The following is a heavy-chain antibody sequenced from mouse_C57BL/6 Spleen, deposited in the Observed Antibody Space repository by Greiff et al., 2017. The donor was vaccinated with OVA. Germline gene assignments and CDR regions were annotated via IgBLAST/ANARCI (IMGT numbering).Heavy chain of an antibody. CDR3: ARDGHYYGSSLLWYFDV. CDR2: IFPGSGST. V-gene: IGHV1-75*01. Sequence: QVQLQQSGPELVKPGASVKISCKASGYTFTDYYINWVKQRPGQGLEWIGWIFPGSGSTYYNEKFKGKATLTVDKSSSTAYMLLSSLTSEDSAVYFCARDGHYYGSSLLWYFDVWGTGTTVTVSS. D-gene: IGHD1-1*01. CDR1: GYTFTDYY. J-gene: IGHJ1*03.